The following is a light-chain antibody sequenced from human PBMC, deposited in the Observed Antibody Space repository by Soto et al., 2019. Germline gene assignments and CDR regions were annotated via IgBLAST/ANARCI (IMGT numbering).Light chain of an antibody. Sequence: QSALTQPASVSGSPGQSITISCTGTSSDIGSFNLASWYQHHPGKAPKLIIYEGNTRPSGVSNRFSGSKSGNTASLTISGLQAEDEADYYYCSYVGNSIPLFGGGTKVTVL. CDR2: EGN. J-gene: IGLJ2*01. CDR3: CSYVGNSIPL. V-gene: IGLV2-23*01. CDR1: SSDIGSFNL.